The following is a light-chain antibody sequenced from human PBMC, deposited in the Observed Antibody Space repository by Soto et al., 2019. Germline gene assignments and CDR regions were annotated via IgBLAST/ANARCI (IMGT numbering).Light chain of an antibody. CDR1: QSVSSY. V-gene: IGKV3-11*01. Sequence: EIVLTQSPATLSLSPGERATLSCRASQSVSSYLAWYQQKPGQAPRLLIYDASNRATGIPARFSGSGSGTDFTLTISSLEPEDFAVXXXXXXXXXXWXFXQGTKVDIK. J-gene: IGKJ1*01. CDR3: XXXXXXXWX. CDR2: DAS.